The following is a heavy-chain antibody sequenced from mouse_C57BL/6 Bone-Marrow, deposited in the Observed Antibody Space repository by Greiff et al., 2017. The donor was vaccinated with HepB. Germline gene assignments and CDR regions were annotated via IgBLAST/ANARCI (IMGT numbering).Heavy chain of an antibody. CDR2: IYPRSGKT. V-gene: IGHV1-81*01. Sequence: KQSGAERGRPGAEGKLFCKASGEIFTSYGISWVKQRTGQGLEWMGEIYPRSGKTYYNEKFKGKATLTADKSSSTAYMELRSLTSEDSAVYFCARRGYDYAMDYWGQGTSVTVSS. CDR1: GEIFTSYG. D-gene: IGHD2-2*01. J-gene: IGHJ4*01. CDR3: ARRGYDYAMDY.